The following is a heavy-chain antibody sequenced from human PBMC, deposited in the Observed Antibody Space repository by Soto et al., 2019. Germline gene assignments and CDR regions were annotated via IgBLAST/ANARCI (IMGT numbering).Heavy chain of an antibody. CDR2: ISESGGST. CDR1: GFSLSDYA. V-gene: IGHV3-23*01. J-gene: IGHJ4*02. Sequence: GGSLRLSCAASGFSLSDYAMSWVRQAPGKGLEWVSVISESGGSTHYADSVRGRFTVSRDNSKNSLSLRMNSLRDEDTAVYFCAKRSPYSSGWYSPIFDYWGQGALVTVPQ. CDR3: AKRSPYSSGWYSPIFDY. D-gene: IGHD6-13*01.